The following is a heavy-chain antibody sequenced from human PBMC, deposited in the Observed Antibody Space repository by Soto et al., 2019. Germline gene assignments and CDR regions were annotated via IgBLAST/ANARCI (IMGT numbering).Heavy chain of an antibody. CDR3: AGAAAAGTLFDC. CDR1: GYTFTSYA. D-gene: IGHD6-13*01. Sequence: ASVKVSCKASGYTFTSYAMHWVRQAPGQRLEWMGWINAGNGNTKYSQKFQGRVTITRDTSASTAYMELSSLSPEHPAVYYCAGAAAAGTLFDCWGQGTVVTLS. CDR2: INAGNGNT. V-gene: IGHV1-3*01. J-gene: IGHJ4*02.